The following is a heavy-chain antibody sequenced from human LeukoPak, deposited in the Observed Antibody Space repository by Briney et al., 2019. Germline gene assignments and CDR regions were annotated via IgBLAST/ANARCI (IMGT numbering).Heavy chain of an antibody. D-gene: IGHD4-23*01. V-gene: IGHV4-34*01. Sequence: PSETLSLTCAVYGGSFSGYYWSWIRQPPGKGLEWIGEINHSGSTNYNPSLKSRVTISVDTSKNQFSLKLSSVTAADTAVYYCARGHRAYGGKIRPFDYWGRGTLVTVSS. CDR2: INHSGST. CDR3: ARGHRAYGGKIRPFDY. CDR1: GGSFSGYY. J-gene: IGHJ4*02.